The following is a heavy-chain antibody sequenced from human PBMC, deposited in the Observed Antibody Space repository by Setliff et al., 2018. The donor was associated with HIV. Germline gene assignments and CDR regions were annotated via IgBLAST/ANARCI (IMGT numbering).Heavy chain of an antibody. CDR1: GFTFSSYA. CDR3: AKDPRAAVATICDV. V-gene: IGHV3-23*01. D-gene: IGHD5-12*01. Sequence: PGGSLRLSCAASGFTFSSYAMSWVRQAPGKGLEWVSAISGSGGSTYYADSVKGRFTISRDNSKNTLYLQMNSLRAEDTAVYYCAKDPRAAVATICDVWGQGTTVTVSS. CDR2: ISGSGGST. J-gene: IGHJ6*02.